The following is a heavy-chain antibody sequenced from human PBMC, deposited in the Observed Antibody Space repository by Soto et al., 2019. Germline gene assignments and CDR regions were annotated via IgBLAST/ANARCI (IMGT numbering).Heavy chain of an antibody. CDR2: ISYDGSNK. CDR1: GFTFSSCG. Sequence: QVQLVESGGGVVQPGRSLRLSCAACGFTFSSCGMHWVRQAPGKGLEWVAVISYDGSNKYYADFVKGRFTISRDNSKNTLYLQMSSLTAEYTAVYYCAKDQLRGVRGVITYYYGMDVWGQGTKVTVSS. V-gene: IGHV3-30*18. J-gene: IGHJ6*02. CDR3: AKDQLRGVRGVITYYYGMDV. D-gene: IGHD3-10*01.